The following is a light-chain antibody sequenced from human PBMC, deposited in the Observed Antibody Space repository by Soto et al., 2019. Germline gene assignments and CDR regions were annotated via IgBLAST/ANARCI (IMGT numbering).Light chain of an antibody. CDR3: CSYAGSSTLV. Sequence: QSALTQPASVSGSPGQSITISCTGTSSDVGNYNLVSWYQQHPGKAPKLMIYEGSKRPSGVSNRFSGSKSGSTASLTISGLQAEDEADYYCCSYAGSSTLVFGGGTKLTVL. CDR1: SSDVGNYNL. V-gene: IGLV2-23*01. CDR2: EGS. J-gene: IGLJ2*01.